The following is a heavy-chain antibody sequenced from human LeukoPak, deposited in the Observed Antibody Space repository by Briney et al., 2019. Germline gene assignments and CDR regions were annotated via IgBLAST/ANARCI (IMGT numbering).Heavy chain of an antibody. V-gene: IGHV1-8*01. CDR2: MNPNSGNT. J-gene: IGHJ5*02. Sequence: ASVKVSCKASGYTFTSYDINGVRQATGQGREWMGWMNPNSGNTGYAQKFQGRVTMTRNTSISTAYMELSSLRSEDTAVYYCARVRIAAANWFDPWGQGTLVTVSS. D-gene: IGHD6-6*01. CDR3: ARVRIAAANWFDP. CDR1: GYTFTSYD.